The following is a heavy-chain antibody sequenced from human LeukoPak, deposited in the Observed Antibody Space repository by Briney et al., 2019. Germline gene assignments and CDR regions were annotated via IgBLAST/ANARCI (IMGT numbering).Heavy chain of an antibody. V-gene: IGHV3-11*04. CDR3: AKEGVRP. CDR1: GFSFSDYY. J-gene: IGHJ4*02. CDR2: ISSSGTVI. Sequence: PGGSLRLSCAASGFSFSDYYMSWMRQAPGRGLEWVSYISSSGTVIYYADSVKGRFTISRDNAKNSLYLHMNSLRAEDTAVYYCAKEGVRPWGQGTLVTVSS. D-gene: IGHD3-10*01.